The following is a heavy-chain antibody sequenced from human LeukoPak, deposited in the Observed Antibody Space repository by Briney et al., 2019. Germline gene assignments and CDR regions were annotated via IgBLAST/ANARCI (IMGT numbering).Heavy chain of an antibody. CDR2: INPNSGGT. CDR3: ARDVIAAAGSYYYYMDV. D-gene: IGHD6-13*01. Sequence: ASVKVSCKASGYTFSSYGINWVRQAPGQGLEWMGWINPNSGGTNYAQKFQGRVTMTRDTSISTAYMELGRLRSDDTAVYYCARDVIAAAGSYYYYMDVWGKGTTVTVSS. CDR1: GYTFSSYG. V-gene: IGHV1-2*02. J-gene: IGHJ6*03.